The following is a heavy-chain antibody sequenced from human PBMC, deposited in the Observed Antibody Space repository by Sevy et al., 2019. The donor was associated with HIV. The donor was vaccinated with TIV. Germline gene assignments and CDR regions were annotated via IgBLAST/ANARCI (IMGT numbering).Heavy chain of an antibody. Sequence: ASVKVSCKVSGYTLTELSMHWVRQAPGKGLEWMGGFDPEDGETIYAQKFQGRVTMTEDTSTDTAYMELSSLRSKDTAVYYCATYRKIVVVVAAHNWFDPWGQGTLVTVSS. D-gene: IGHD2-15*01. V-gene: IGHV1-24*01. CDR2: FDPEDGET. J-gene: IGHJ5*02. CDR3: ATYRKIVVVVAAHNWFDP. CDR1: GYTLTELS.